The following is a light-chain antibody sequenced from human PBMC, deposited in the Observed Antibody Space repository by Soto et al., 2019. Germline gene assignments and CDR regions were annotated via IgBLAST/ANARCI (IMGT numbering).Light chain of an antibody. CDR1: SSDVGGYSF. CDR2: DVS. CDR3: NSYTSSSTGV. Sequence: QSALTQPASVSGSPGQSITISCTGTSSDVGGYSFVSWYQQHPGKAPKLMIYDVSNRPSGVSKRSSGSKSGNTASLTISGLQAEDEADYYCNSYTSSSTGVFGGGTKLTVL. V-gene: IGLV2-14*01. J-gene: IGLJ2*01.